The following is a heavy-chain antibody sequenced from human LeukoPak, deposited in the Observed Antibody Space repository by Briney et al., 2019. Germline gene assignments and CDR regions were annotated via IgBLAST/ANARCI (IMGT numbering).Heavy chain of an antibody. CDR3: AKDQIAMAGPMDY. CDR2: ISWNSGSI. D-gene: IGHD6-19*01. Sequence: SLRLSCAASGFTFSSYWMSWVRQAPGKGLEWVSGISWNSGSIDYADSVKGRFTISRDNAKNSLYLQMNSLRAEDTAFYYCAKDQIAMAGPMDYWGQGTLVTVSS. J-gene: IGHJ4*02. V-gene: IGHV3-9*01. CDR1: GFTFSSYW.